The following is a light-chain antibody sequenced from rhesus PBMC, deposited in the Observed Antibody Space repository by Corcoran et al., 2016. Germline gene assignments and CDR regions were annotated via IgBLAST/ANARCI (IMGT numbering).Light chain of an antibody. CDR1: QGISSY. J-gene: IGKJ3*01. CDR2: DAT. Sequence: DIQLTQSPSSLSASVGDRVTITCRASQGISSYLAWYQQKPGKAPKLLIYDATNLQSGGPSRFSGSGSGTDCTLTISSLQPEDFAVYYCQQRDSYPFTFGPGTKLDIK. CDR3: QQRDSYPFT. V-gene: IGKV1-38*01.